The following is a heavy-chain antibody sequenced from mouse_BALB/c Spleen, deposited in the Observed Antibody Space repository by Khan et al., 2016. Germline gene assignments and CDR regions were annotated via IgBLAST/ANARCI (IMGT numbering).Heavy chain of an antibody. CDR1: GYSITSDYA. CDR2: ISYSGIT. CDR3: ARGGYYWFAY. J-gene: IGHJ3*01. V-gene: IGHV3-2*02. D-gene: IGHD2-3*01. Sequence: EVQLQESGPGLVKPSQSLSLTCTVTGYSITSDYAWNWIRQFPGNKLEWMGYISYSGITSYNPSLKSRISITRDTSKNQFFLQLNTVTTEDSATYYCARGGYYWFAYWGQGTLVTVSA.